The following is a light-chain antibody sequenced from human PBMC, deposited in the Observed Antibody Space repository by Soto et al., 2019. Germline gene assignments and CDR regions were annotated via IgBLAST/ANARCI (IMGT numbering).Light chain of an antibody. V-gene: IGLV2-14*03. CDR2: DVS. J-gene: IGLJ1*01. CDR1: SSDVGAYDY. Sequence: QSALTQPASVSGSPGQSITISCTGTSSDVGAYDYVSWYQQHPGEVPKLMIFDVSDRPSGVSNRFSGSKSGNTASLTISGLQADDEADDYCSSFTASTSYVFGTGTKVTVL. CDR3: SSFTASTSYV.